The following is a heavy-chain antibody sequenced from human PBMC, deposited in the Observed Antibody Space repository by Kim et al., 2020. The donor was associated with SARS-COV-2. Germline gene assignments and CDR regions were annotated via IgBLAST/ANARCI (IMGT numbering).Heavy chain of an antibody. CDR3: ARGGRFCSSTNCYNYYYYGMDV. CDR2: TQYRSRWYN. CDR1: GDRVSSNTAA. V-gene: IGHV6-1*01. Sequence: SQTLSLTCAISGDRVSSNTAAWNWIRQSPSRGLEWLGRTQYRSRWYNDYAISMKGRITINPETSKNQFSLQVNSVTPEDTAVYYCARGGRFCSSTNCYNYYYYGMDVWGQGTTVIVSS. D-gene: IGHD2-2*02. J-gene: IGHJ6*02.